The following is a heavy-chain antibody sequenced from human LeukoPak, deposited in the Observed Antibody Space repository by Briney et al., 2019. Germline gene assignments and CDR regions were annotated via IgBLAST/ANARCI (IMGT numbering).Heavy chain of an antibody. Sequence: PSETLSLTCTVSSGSISSTTYYWAWIRQPPGKGLEWIGSIYYNGDTYYNPSLKSRVIISADTSKTQFSLKLTSVTAADTAAYYCARGPNTAGNYRAFDLWGQGTKVTVSS. CDR1: SGSISSTTYY. J-gene: IGHJ3*01. V-gene: IGHV4-39*07. D-gene: IGHD4-11*01. CDR3: ARGPNTAGNYRAFDL. CDR2: IYYNGDT.